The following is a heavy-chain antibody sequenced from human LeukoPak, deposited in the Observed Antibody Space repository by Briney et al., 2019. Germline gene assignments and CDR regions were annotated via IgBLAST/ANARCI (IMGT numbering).Heavy chain of an antibody. V-gene: IGHV4-38-2*02. CDR2: IYHSGST. D-gene: IGHD1-26*01. J-gene: IGHJ5*02. Sequence: PSETLSLTCTVSGYSISSGYYWGWIRQPPGKGLEWIGSIYHSGSTYYNPSLKSRVTISVDTSKNQFSLKLSSVTAADTAVYYCAKERGGPFDPWGQGTLVTVSS. CDR1: GYSISSGYY. CDR3: AKERGGPFDP.